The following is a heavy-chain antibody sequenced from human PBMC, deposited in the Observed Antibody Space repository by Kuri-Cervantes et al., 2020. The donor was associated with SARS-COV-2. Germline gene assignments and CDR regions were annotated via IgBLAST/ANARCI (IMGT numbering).Heavy chain of an antibody. D-gene: IGHD3-3*01. J-gene: IGHJ4*02. CDR3: AMTVHDFWSGEFDY. CDR2: IYYSGST. V-gene: IGHV4-59*12. Sequence: ESLKISCTVSGGSISSYYWSWTRQPPGKGLEWIGYIYYSGSTYYNPSLKSRVTISVDTTKNQFSLKLSSVTAADTAVYYCAMTVHDFWSGEFDYWGQGTLVTVSS. CDR1: GGSISSYY.